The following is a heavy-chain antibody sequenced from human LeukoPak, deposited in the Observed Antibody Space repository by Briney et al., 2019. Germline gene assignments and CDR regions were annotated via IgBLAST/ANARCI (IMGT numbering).Heavy chain of an antibody. CDR3: ARYHYYASGSNDAFDI. D-gene: IGHD3-10*01. CDR2: ISSSSSYI. J-gene: IGHJ3*02. Sequence: GGSLRLSCAASGFTFSSYSMNWVRQAPGKGLEWVSSISSSSSYIYYADSVKGRFPISRGNAKNSLYLQMNSLRAEDTAVYYCARYHYYASGSNDAFDIWGQGTMVTVSS. V-gene: IGHV3-21*01. CDR1: GFTFSSYS.